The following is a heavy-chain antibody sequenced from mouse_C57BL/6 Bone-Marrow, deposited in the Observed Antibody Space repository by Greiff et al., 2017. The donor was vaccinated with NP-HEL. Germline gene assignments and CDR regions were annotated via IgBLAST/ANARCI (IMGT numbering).Heavy chain of an antibody. V-gene: IGHV1-59*01. CDR3: ASRAL. J-gene: IGHJ3*01. D-gene: IGHD3-1*01. CDR1: GYTFTSYW. Sequence: QVQLQQPGAELVRPGTSVKLSCKASGYTFTSYWMHWVKQRPGQGLEWIGVIDPSDSYTNYNQKFKGKATLTVDTSSSTAYMQLSSLTSEDSAVYYCASRALWGQVTLVTVSA. CDR2: IDPSDSYT.